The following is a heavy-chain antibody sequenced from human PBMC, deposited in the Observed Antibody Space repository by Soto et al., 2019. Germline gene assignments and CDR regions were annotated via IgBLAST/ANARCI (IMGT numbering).Heavy chain of an antibody. J-gene: IGHJ4*01. D-gene: IGHD2-21*02. Sequence: SCKTAVDTVREPIMHWVRQAPGQGLEWTGWIKPDSGGTTSAQTFQGRVTITRDTSSSTAYMELSSLRSDVTAVYYCARSRSRRTAVRKDVDYWG. CDR3: ARSRSRRTAVRKDVDY. V-gene: IGHV1-2*02. CDR1: VDTVREPI. CDR2: IKPDSGGT.